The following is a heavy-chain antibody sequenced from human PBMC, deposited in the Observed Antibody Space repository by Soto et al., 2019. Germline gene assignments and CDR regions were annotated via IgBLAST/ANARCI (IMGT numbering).Heavy chain of an antibody. CDR2: INPNSGGT. V-gene: IGHV1-2*02. Sequence: VKGDCKGSGGGFSRYPVSCVRMTPGQGLEWMGWINPNSGGTNYAQKFQGRVTMTRDTSISTAYMELSRLRSDDTAVYYCARNNSSSSGDYCGQGTLRTGSS. J-gene: IGHJ4*02. CDR1: GGGFSRYP. CDR3: ARNNSSSSGDY. D-gene: IGHD6-6*01.